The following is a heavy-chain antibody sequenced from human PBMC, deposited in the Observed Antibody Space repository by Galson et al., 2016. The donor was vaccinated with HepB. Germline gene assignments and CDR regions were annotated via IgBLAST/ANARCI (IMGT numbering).Heavy chain of an antibody. J-gene: IGHJ4*02. Sequence: SLRLSCAASGFTFNKYPMFWVRQAPGKGLEWVAVISYDGNNEYYADSVKGRFTISRDSSQNTLYLQMNNLGTEDTAVYFCARKSMAGPRSYFDYWGQGTLVTVSS. V-gene: IGHV3-30*03. D-gene: IGHD6-19*01. CDR1: GFTFNKYP. CDR2: ISYDGNNE. CDR3: ARKSMAGPRSYFDY.